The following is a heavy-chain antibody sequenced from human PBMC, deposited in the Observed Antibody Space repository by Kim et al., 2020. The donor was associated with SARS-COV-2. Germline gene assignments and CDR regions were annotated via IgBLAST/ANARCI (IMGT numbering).Heavy chain of an antibody. Sequence: YTNPSRKSRVTISVDTSKNQFSLKLSSVPAADTAVYYCARHAAALGGMDVWGQGTTVTVSS. CDR3: ARHAAALGGMDV. D-gene: IGHD6-25*01. V-gene: IGHV4-39*01. J-gene: IGHJ6*02.